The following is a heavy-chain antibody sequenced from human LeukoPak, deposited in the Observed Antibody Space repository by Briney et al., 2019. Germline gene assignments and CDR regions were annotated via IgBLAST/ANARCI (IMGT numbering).Heavy chain of an antibody. V-gene: IGHV4-39*07. J-gene: IGHJ5*02. CDR3: ARREGVVAAHLGVCWFDP. CDR2: IHYSGST. CDR1: GGSISSSSYY. Sequence: SETLSLTCTVSGGSISSSSYYWGWIRQPPGKGLEWIGSIHYSGSTNYNPSLKSRVTISVDTSKNQFSLKLSSVTAADTAVYYCARREGVVAAHLGVCWFDPWGQGTLVTVSS. D-gene: IGHD2-15*01.